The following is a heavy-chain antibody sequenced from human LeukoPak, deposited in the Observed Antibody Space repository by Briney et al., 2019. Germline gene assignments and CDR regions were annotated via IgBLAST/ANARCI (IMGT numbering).Heavy chain of an antibody. J-gene: IGHJ4*02. Sequence: PGGSLRLSCAASGFTFSDYYMSWIRQAPGKGLEWVSYISSSSSYTNYADSVKGRFTISRDNAKNSLYLHMNSLRAEDTAVYYCARVADGYSGYDSIDYWGQGTLVTVSS. CDR1: GFTFSDYY. D-gene: IGHD5-12*01. CDR3: ARVADGYSGYDSIDY. V-gene: IGHV3-11*06. CDR2: ISSSSSYT.